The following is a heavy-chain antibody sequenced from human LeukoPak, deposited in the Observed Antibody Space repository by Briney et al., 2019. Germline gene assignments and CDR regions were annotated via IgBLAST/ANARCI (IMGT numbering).Heavy chain of an antibody. CDR1: AFAFSSYS. V-gene: IGHV3-48*01. CDR2: IGSVSGTI. J-gene: IGHJ4*02. D-gene: IGHD5-18*01. CDR3: ARDHNYAFAY. Sequence: GGSLRPSWAPSAFAFSSYSMDWVRQARGRGREWVSDIGSVSGTINYADSVKGRFTISGDNARNSLFLQMNSLRAEDTAVYYCARDHNYAFAYWGQGTLVTVSS.